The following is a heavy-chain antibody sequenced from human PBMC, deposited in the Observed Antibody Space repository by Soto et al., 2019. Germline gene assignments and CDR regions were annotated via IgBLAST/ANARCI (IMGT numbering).Heavy chain of an antibody. CDR1: GGSFSGYY. CDR2: INHSGST. V-gene: IGHV4-34*01. CDR3: ARGPFTSDSSGYYFY. J-gene: IGHJ4*02. Sequence: QVQLQQWGAGLLKPSETLSLTCAVYGGSFSGYYWSWIRQPPGKGLEWIGEINHSGSTNCNPSLKSRVTISVDTSKNQFSLKVSSVTAADTAVYYCARGPFTSDSSGYYFYWGQGSLVTVSS. D-gene: IGHD3-22*01.